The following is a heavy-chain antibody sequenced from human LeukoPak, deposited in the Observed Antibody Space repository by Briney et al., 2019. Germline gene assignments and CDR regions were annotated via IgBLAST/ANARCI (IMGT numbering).Heavy chain of an antibody. V-gene: IGHV4-4*07. CDR1: GGSISSYY. J-gene: IGHJ4*02. Sequence: PSETLSLTCTVSGGSISSYYWNWIRQPAGKGLEWIGRIYTRGSTNYNPSLKSRVTISVDTSKNQFSLKLSSVTAADTAVYYCARLVGYSSSWPLFDYWGQGTLVTVSS. CDR2: IYTRGST. CDR3: ARLVGYSSSWPLFDY. D-gene: IGHD6-13*01.